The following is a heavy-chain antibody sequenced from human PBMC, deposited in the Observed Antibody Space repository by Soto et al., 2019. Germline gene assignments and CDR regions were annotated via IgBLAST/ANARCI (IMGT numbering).Heavy chain of an antibody. Sequence: SAPRSLTRTFCGDSISTNSWTWIRLPTVKGSDWIGYTYSSGSTNYNPSVRGRVRLSGDASKNQVSLRLSSVTAADTALYYCARAPANVLGHYYYGMDVWGHGTTVT. V-gene: IGHV4-59*07. J-gene: IGHJ6*02. CDR1: GDSISTNS. CDR2: TYSSGST. CDR3: ARAPANVLGHYYYGMDV. D-gene: IGHD2-2*01.